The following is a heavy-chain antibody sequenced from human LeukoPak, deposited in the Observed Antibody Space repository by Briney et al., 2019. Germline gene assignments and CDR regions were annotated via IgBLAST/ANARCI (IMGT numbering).Heavy chain of an antibody. V-gene: IGHV3-7*01. J-gene: IGHJ6*03. Sequence: PGGSLRLSCAASGFTFSSHWMSWVRQAPGKGLEWVANIKQDGSEKYYVDSVKGRFTISRDNAENSLYLQMNSLRAEDTAVYYCARDKSSSWYYYYYYMDVWGKGTTVTVSS. CDR2: IKQDGSEK. CDR1: GFTFSSHW. D-gene: IGHD6-13*01. CDR3: ARDKSSSWYYYYYYMDV.